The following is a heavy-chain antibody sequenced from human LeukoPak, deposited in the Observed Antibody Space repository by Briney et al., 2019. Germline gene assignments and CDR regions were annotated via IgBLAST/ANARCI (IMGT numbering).Heavy chain of an antibody. CDR2: ISGTGTRT. D-gene: IGHD6-19*01. CDR1: EFSFSSYA. J-gene: IGHJ4*02. Sequence: GGSLRLSCAASEFSFSSYAMSWVRQAPGKGLEWVSGISGTGTRTYYADSVKGRFTISRDNSKNTLHLQMNSLRAEDTAAYYCAKDKVPDSRWNFDYWGQGTLVTVSS. V-gene: IGHV3-23*01. CDR3: AKDKVPDSRWNFDY.